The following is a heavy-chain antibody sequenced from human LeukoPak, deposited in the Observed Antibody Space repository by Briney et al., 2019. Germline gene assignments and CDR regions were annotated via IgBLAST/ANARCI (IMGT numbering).Heavy chain of an antibody. CDR1: GFTFSSYA. V-gene: IGHV3-30-3*01. CDR2: ISYDGSNK. Sequence: GGSLRLSCAASGFTFSSYAMHWVRQAPGKGLEWVAVISYDGSNKYYADSVKGRFTISRDNSKNTLYLQMNSLRAEDTAVYYCAGGSGWHYFDYWGQGTLVTVSS. CDR3: AGGSGWHYFDY. D-gene: IGHD6-19*01. J-gene: IGHJ4*02.